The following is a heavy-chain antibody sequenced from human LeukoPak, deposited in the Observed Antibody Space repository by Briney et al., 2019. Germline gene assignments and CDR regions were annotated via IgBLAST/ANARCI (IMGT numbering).Heavy chain of an antibody. CDR1: GFIFSSYA. CDR2: ISYDGSNK. V-gene: IGHV3-30*01. CDR3: ARARDFWEYFDY. J-gene: IGHJ4*02. D-gene: IGHD3-3*01. Sequence: GGSLRLSCAASGFIFSSYAMHWVRQAPGKGLEWVAVISYDGSNKYYADSVKGRFTISRDDSKNTLYLQMNSLRAEDTAVYYCARARDFWEYFDYWGQGTLVTVSS.